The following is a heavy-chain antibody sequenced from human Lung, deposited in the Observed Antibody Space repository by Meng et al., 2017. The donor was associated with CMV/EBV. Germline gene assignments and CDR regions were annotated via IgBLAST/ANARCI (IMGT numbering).Heavy chain of an antibody. CDR3: GRYTDIVSVIAATRDYWFDP. D-gene: IGHD2-15*01. CDR1: GATFSSYA. Sequence: SXXVSCKASGATFSSYAITWVRQAPGQGLEWMGTIIPILAITKYAQKFQGRVTITADKTSSTVYMELSSLRSDDTAVYYCGRYTDIVSVIAATRDYWFDPWGHGTLVTVSS. J-gene: IGHJ5*02. CDR2: IIPILAIT. V-gene: IGHV1-69*04.